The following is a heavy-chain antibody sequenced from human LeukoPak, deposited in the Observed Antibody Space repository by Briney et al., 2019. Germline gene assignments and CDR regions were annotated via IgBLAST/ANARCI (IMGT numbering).Heavy chain of an antibody. CDR3: AKAGAYYDFWSGVNAAYFDY. J-gene: IGHJ4*02. D-gene: IGHD3-3*01. V-gene: IGHV1-2*02. Sequence: ASVKVSCXASGYTFTGYYMHWVRQAPGQGLEWMGWINPNSGGTNYAQKFQGRVTMTRDTSISTAYMELSRLRSDDTAVYYCAKAGAYYDFWSGVNAAYFDYWGQGTLVTVSS. CDR2: INPNSGGT. CDR1: GYTFTGYY.